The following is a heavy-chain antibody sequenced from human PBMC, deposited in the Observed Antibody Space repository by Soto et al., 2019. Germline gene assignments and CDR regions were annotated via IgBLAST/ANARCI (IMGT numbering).Heavy chain of an antibody. Sequence: QVHLVQSGAEVEKPGASVKVSCKASGFTFTHHSFSWVRQAPGQGLELMGWISAYSGNTNYAQKFQDRVTMTTDTSASTVYLELRSLRSDDTAVYFCARGDTYYVDWYFDYWGQGTLVTVSS. D-gene: IGHD3-16*01. V-gene: IGHV1-18*01. CDR2: ISAYSGNT. CDR3: ARGDTYYVDWYFDY. CDR1: GFTFTHHS. J-gene: IGHJ4*02.